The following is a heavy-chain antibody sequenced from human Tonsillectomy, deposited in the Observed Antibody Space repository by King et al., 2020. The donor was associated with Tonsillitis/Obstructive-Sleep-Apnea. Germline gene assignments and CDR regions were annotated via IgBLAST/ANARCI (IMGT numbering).Heavy chain of an antibody. CDR3: TRVGTGGRYSYDI. Sequence: VQLVGSGGGLEQPGRSLRLSCTVSGFTFREYGMSWVRQAPGKGLEWVGFIRSKTYGGTTEYAASVKGRFTISRDESKSIAYVQMNSLKTEDTAVYYCTRVGTGGRYSYDIWGQGTMVTVSS. CDR2: IRSKTYGGTT. J-gene: IGHJ3*02. CDR1: GFTFREYG. V-gene: IGHV3-49*04. D-gene: IGHD1-26*01.